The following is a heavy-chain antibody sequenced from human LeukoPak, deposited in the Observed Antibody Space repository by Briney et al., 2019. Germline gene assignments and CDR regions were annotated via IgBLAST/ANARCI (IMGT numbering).Heavy chain of an antibody. J-gene: IGHJ4*02. Sequence: GGSLRLSCAGTGFSFSNYWMNWVRQAPGKGLEWVANIKEDGSHIYYVDSVKGRFTISRDNAKNSVYLQMNSLRAEDTAVYYCAGSSGWLFDYWGQGTLVAVSS. V-gene: IGHV3-7*01. CDR1: GFSFSNYW. D-gene: IGHD6-19*01. CDR3: AGSSGWLFDY. CDR2: IKEDGSHI.